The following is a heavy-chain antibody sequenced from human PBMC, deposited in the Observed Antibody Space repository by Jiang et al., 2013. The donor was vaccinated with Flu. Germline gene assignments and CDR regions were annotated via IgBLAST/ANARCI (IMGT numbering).Heavy chain of an antibody. Sequence: GSGLVKPSQTLSLTCTVSGGSISSGVYYWSWIRQHPETGLEWIGYIYSTGSTHYNPSLRSRVSVSIDTSQNQFSMKLSSVTAADSAVYFCARARRRLGYSDYDQEKWGRGTLVTVSS. D-gene: IGHD5-12*01. CDR2: IYSTGST. CDR3: ARARRRLGYSDYDQEK. CDR1: GGSISSGVYY. J-gene: IGHJ4*02. V-gene: IGHV4-31*03.